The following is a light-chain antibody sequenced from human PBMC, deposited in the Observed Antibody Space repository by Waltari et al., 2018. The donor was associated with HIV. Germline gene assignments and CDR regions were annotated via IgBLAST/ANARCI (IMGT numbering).Light chain of an antibody. CDR2: EVS. CDR3: SSYTTSSTWV. CDR1: SSDIGGYKY. V-gene: IGLV2-14*01. Sequence: QSALTQPASVSGSPGQSITISCNGTSSDIGGYKYVSWYQQQPGKAPKLMISEVSNRPSGVSNRFSGSKSGNTASLTISGLQAEDEADYYCSSYTTSSTWVFGGGTKLTVL. J-gene: IGLJ3*02.